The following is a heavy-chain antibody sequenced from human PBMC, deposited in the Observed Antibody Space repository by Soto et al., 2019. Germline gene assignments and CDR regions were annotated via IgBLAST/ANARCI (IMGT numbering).Heavy chain of an antibody. Sequence: GGSLRLSCAASGFTFSSYSMNWVRQAPGKGLEWVSSISSSSSYIYYADSVKGRFTISRDNAKNSLYLQMNSLRADDTAVYYCARSTIVGVVIDAFDIWGQGTMVTVSS. D-gene: IGHD3-3*01. CDR3: ARSTIVGVVIDAFDI. CDR2: ISSSSSYI. V-gene: IGHV3-21*01. CDR1: GFTFSSYS. J-gene: IGHJ3*02.